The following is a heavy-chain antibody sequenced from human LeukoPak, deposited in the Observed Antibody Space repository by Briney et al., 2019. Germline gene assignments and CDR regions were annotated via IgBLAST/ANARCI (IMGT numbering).Heavy chain of an antibody. CDR2: ISSSGITI. CDR3: ARDVISAVATSLDY. D-gene: IGHD5-24*01. V-gene: IGHV3-48*03. Sequence: GGCVRLVCAASGFIFSSYEMNWVRQAPGKGMECGSYISSSGITIYYADSVKGRFTISRDNANTSLYLQMNSLRAEDTAVYYCARDVISAVATSLDYWGQGTLVTVSS. J-gene: IGHJ4*02. CDR1: GFIFSSYE.